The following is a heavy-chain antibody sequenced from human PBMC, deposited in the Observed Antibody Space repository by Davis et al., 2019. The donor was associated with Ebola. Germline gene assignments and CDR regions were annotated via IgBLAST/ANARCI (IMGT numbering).Heavy chain of an antibody. J-gene: IGHJ4*02. CDR1: GFTFSSYG. Sequence: GESLKISCAASGFTFSSYGMHWVRQAPGKGLEWLAVMSYDGSNQYYADSVKGRFTISRDNSKNTLYLQMNSLRAEDTAVYYCARDTSHYYDSSGYFYFDYWGQGTLVTVSS. CDR3: ARDTSHYYDSSGYFYFDY. V-gene: IGHV3-30*03. CDR2: MSYDGSNQ. D-gene: IGHD3-22*01.